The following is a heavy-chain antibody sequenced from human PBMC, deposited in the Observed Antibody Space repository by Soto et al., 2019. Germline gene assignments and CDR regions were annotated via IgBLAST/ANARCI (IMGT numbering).Heavy chain of an antibody. V-gene: IGHV3-23*01. Sequence: QTGGSLRLSCAASGFTFSSYAMSWVRQAPGRGLEWVSAISGSGGSTYYADSVKGRFTISRDNSKNTLYLQMNSLRAEDTAVYYCAKIPYGYVPHNWFDPWGQGTLVTVSS. J-gene: IGHJ5*02. CDR2: ISGSGGST. CDR3: AKIPYGYVPHNWFDP. D-gene: IGHD5-18*01. CDR1: GFTFSSYA.